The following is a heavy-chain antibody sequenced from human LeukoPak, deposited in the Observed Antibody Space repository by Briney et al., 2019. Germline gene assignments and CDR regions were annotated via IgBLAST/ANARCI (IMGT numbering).Heavy chain of an antibody. V-gene: IGHV1-46*01. CDR3: ARDQEVHGYIYGAFDI. Sequence: GASVKVSFKASGYTFTSYYLHWVRQAPGQGLEWMGIINPSGGSARYAQRFQGRVTMTRDTSTSTVYMELSSLRSEDTAVYYCARDQEVHGYIYGAFDIWGQGTMVTVSS. CDR2: INPSGGSA. CDR1: GYTFTSYY. J-gene: IGHJ3*02. D-gene: IGHD5-18*01.